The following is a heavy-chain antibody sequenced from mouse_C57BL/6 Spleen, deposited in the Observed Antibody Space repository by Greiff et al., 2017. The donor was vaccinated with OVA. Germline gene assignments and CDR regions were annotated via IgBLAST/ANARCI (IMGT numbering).Heavy chain of an antibody. D-gene: IGHD2-2*01. CDR1: GYTFTSYW. V-gene: IGHV1-52*01. J-gene: IGHJ2*01. Sequence: QVQLQQPGAELVRPGSSVKLSCKASGYTFTSYWMHWVKQRPIQGLEWIGNIDPSDSETHYNQKFKDKATLTVDKSSSTAYMQLSSLTSEDSAVYYCARGGNGYDDYFDYWGQGTTLTVSS. CDR3: ARGGNGYDDYFDY. CDR2: IDPSDSET.